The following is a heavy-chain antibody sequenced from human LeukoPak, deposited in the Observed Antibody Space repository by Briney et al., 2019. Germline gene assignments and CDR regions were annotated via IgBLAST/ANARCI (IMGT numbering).Heavy chain of an antibody. CDR1: GGTFSSYA. V-gene: IGHV1-69*01. CDR2: IIPIFGTA. Sequence: SVKVSCKASGGTFSSYAISWVRQAPGQGLEWMGGIIPIFGTANYAQKFQGRVTITADESTSTAYMELSSLRSEDTAVYYCAREIAYELWFGELLRYFDYWGQGTLVTVSS. D-gene: IGHD3-10*01. J-gene: IGHJ4*02. CDR3: AREIAYELWFGELLRYFDY.